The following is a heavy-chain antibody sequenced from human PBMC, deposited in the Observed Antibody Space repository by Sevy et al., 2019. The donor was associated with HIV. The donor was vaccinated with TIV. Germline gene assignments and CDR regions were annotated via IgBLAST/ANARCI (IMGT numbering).Heavy chain of an antibody. CDR3: ARHVYRQYFDY. CDR2: IYYSGST. CDR1: GGSISSSSYY. Sequence: SETLSLTCTVSGGSISSSSYYWGWIRQPPGKGLEWIGSIYYSGSTYYNPSLKSRVTISVDTSKNQFSLKLSSVTAADTAVYYCARHVYRQYFDYWGQGTLVTVSS. D-gene: IGHD1-26*01. J-gene: IGHJ4*02. V-gene: IGHV4-39*01.